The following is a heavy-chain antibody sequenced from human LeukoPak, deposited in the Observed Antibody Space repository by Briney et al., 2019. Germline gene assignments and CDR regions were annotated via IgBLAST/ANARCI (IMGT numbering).Heavy chain of an antibody. CDR1: GGSFSGYY. CDR2: INHSGGT. V-gene: IGHV4-34*01. J-gene: IGHJ5*02. CDR3: ARRRSVVALGWFDP. Sequence: SETLSLTCAVYGGSFSGYYWSWIRQPPGKGLEWIGEINHSGGTNYNPSLKSRVTISVDTSKNQFSLKLSSVTAADTAVYYCARRRSVVALGWFDPWGQGTLVTVSS. D-gene: IGHD2-2*01.